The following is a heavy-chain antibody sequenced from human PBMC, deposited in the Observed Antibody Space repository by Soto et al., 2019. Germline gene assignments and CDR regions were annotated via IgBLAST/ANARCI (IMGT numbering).Heavy chain of an antibody. CDR2: ISAYNGNT. V-gene: IGHV1-18*01. Sequence: ASVKVSCKASGYTFTSYGISWVRQAPGQGLEWMGWISAYNGNTNYAQKLQGRVTMTTDTSKSTAYMELRSLRTDDTAVYYCARDLRYCCSTIFYATAENGFDTWGQGTLVTVSS. CDR3: ARDLRYCCSTIFYATAENGFDT. J-gene: IGHJ5*01. CDR1: GYTFTSYG. D-gene: IGHD2-2*01.